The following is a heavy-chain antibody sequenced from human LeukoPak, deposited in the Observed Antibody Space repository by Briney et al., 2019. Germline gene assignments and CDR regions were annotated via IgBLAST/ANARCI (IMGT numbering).Heavy chain of an antibody. Sequence: GGSLRLSCAASGFTFSSYAMSWVRQAPGKGLEWVAVICGGGGSQYYADSVKGWFTISRDNSKNTLYLQMNSLRAEDTAVYYCAKVFVSGSFDSFDNWGQGTLVTVSS. J-gene: IGHJ4*02. CDR2: ICGGGGSQ. CDR3: AKVFVSGSFDSFDN. CDR1: GFTFSSYA. D-gene: IGHD1-26*01. V-gene: IGHV3-23*01.